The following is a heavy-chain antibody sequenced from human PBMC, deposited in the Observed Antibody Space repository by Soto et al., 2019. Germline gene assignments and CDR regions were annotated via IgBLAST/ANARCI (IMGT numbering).Heavy chain of an antibody. CDR2: IYYRGST. CDR3: ARXVFNDYDTSGYHFDAFDL. D-gene: IGHD3-22*01. J-gene: IGHJ3*01. Sequence: SETLSLTCTVSGVSVSSSSNYWSWIRQSPGKGLESIGYIYYRGSTKYNPSLKSRVSMSIDTSKNQCSLKLSSVTAADTAVYYCARXVFNDYDTSGYHFDAFDLWGQGTLVTVS. V-gene: IGHV4-61*01. CDR1: GVSVSSSSNY.